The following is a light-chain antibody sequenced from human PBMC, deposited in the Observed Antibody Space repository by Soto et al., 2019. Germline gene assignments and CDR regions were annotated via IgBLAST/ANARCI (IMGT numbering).Light chain of an antibody. CDR3: SLSYSDIRV. CDR2: DTN. V-gene: IGLV7-46*01. Sequence: QAVVTQEPSLTVSPGGTVPLTCGSSTGAVTTGHYPYWFQQKPGQAPRTLIYDTNNKHSWTPARFSGSLLGGQPALTLSGAQPEDEADYYCSLSYSDIRVFGGGTKLTVL. J-gene: IGLJ3*02. CDR1: TGAVTTGHY.